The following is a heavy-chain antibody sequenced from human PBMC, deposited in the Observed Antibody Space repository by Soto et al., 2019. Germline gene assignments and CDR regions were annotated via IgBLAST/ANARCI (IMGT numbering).Heavy chain of an antibody. CDR2: TYYRSKWYN. V-gene: IGHV6-1*01. J-gene: IGHJ5*02. D-gene: IGHD6-19*01. CDR3: ARTVRHTWLVLRRGWFDP. Sequence: KQSQTLSLTCAISGDSVSSNSAAWHWIRQSPSRGLEWLGRTYYRSKWYNDYAVSVKSRITINPDTSKNQFSLQLNSVTPEDTAVYYCARTVRHTWLVLRRGWFDPWGQGTLVTVSS. CDR1: GDSVSSNSAA.